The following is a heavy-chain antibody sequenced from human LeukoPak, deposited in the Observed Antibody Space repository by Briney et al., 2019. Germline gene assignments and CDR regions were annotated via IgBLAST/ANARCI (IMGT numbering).Heavy chain of an antibody. D-gene: IGHD3-10*01. CDR2: IY. V-gene: IGHV3-66*01. J-gene: IGHJ4*02. CDR1: GFLVNANH. CDR3: ATERPDSRVLDY. Sequence: GGSLRLSCAASGFLVNANHMNWVRQAPGKGLEWVSIIYNADSVKGRFTISRDNSKNTLYLQMNSLRVEDSAVYYCATERPDSRVLDYWGQGLVVTVSS.